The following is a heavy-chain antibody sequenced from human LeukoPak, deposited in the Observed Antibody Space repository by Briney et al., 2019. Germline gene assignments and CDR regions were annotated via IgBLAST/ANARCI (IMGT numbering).Heavy chain of an antibody. Sequence: ASVKVSCKLSGNTLTELTMHWVRQAPGKGLEWMGGFELEDETIYAHKFQGRVTMTEDTSTDTAYMELSSLTSEDTAVYFCAAGRPYSLLDYWGQGTLVTVSS. D-gene: IGHD5-18*01. CDR2: FELEDET. V-gene: IGHV1-24*01. CDR1: GNTLTELT. J-gene: IGHJ4*02. CDR3: AAGRPYSLLDY.